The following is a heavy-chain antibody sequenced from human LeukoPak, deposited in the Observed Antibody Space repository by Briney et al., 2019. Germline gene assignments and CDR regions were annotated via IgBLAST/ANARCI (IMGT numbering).Heavy chain of an antibody. CDR1: GFTFSSYG. CDR3: VQTGY. Sequence: QPGRSLRLSCAASGFTFSSYGMHWVRQAPGKGLEWVAVISYDGSNKYYADSVKGRFTISRDNSKNMLYLQMNSLRAEDTAVYYCVQTGYWGQGTLVTVSS. V-gene: IGHV3-30*03. J-gene: IGHJ4*02. CDR2: ISYDGSNK.